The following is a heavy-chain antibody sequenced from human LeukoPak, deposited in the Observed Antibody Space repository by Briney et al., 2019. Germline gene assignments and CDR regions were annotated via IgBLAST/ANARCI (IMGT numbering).Heavy chain of an antibody. CDR3: ARDRGIGQQLVSWFDP. CDR2: ISYDGSNK. J-gene: IGHJ5*02. Sequence: GGSLRLSCAASGFTFSSYAMHWVRQAPGKGLEWVAVISYDGSNKYYADSVKGRFAISRDNSKNTLYLQMNSLRAEDTAVYYCARDRGIGQQLVSWFDPWGQGTLVTVSS. D-gene: IGHD6-13*01. V-gene: IGHV3-30*09. CDR1: GFTFSSYA.